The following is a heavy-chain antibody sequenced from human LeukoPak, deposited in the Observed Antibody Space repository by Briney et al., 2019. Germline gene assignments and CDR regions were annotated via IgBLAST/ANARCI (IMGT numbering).Heavy chain of an antibody. D-gene: IGHD2-15*01. CDR1: GGTFSSYS. Sequence: ASVKVSCKASGGTFSSYSFSWVRQAPGQGLEWMGWISAYNGNTNYAQKLQGRVTMTTDTSTSTAYMELRSLRSDDTAVYYCARDAASYCSGGSCQPRGHYYYYGMDVWGQGTTVTVSS. V-gene: IGHV1-18*01. CDR3: ARDAASYCSGGSCQPRGHYYYYGMDV. J-gene: IGHJ6*02. CDR2: ISAYNGNT.